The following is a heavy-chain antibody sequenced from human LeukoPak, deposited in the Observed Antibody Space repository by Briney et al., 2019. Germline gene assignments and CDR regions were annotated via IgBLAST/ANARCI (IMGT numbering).Heavy chain of an antibody. Sequence: GGSLRLSCATSGFTFSNYGMHWVRQAPGKGLEWVAFIRFDGSDNYYADSVKGRFTIYRDNSKNTLFLQMSSLRPEDTAVYYCAKDAYSGNWFDPWGQGTLVTVSS. V-gene: IGHV3-30*02. CDR2: IRFDGSDN. CDR3: AKDAYSGNWFDP. CDR1: GFTFSNYG. J-gene: IGHJ5*02. D-gene: IGHD1-26*01.